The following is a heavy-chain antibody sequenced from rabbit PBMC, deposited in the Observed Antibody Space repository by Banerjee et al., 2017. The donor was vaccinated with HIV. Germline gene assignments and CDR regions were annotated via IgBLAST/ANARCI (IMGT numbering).Heavy chain of an antibody. Sequence: QEQLVESGGGLVKPEGSLTLTCKASGFSFNDRDVMCWVRQAPGKGLEWIACINTATGKPVYASWAKGRFTISRTSSTTVTLQMTSLTAADTATYFCARDTSSSFSSYGMDLWGQGTLVTVS. J-gene: IGHJ6*01. V-gene: IGHV1S45*01. CDR3: ARDTSSSFSSYGMDL. CDR2: INTATGKP. CDR1: GFSFNDRDV. D-gene: IGHD1-1*01.